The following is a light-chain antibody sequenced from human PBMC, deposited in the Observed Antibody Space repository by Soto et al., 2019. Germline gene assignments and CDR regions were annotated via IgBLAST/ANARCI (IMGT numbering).Light chain of an antibody. CDR2: KAS. CDR3: QQYNNYPWT. J-gene: IGKJ1*01. Sequence: DIQMTQSLSTLSASVGDRVTITCRASQSISIWLAWYQQKPGKAPNLLISKASSLESGVPSRFIGSGSGTEFTLTISNLQPDDFATYYCQQYNNYPWTFGQGTKVEIK. V-gene: IGKV1-5*03. CDR1: QSISIW.